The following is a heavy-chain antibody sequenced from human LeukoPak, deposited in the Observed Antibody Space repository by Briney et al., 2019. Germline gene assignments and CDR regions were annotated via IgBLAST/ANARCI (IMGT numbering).Heavy chain of an antibody. CDR3: ARADCSSTSCSYYYYYYGMDV. CDR2: ISAYNGNT. V-gene: IGHV1-18*01. CDR1: GYTFTSYG. D-gene: IGHD2-2*01. Sequence: ASVNVSCKASGYTFTSYGISWVRQAPGQGLEWMGWISAYNGNTNYAQKLQGRVTMTTDTSTSTAYMELRSLRSDDTAVYYCARADCSSTSCSYYYYYYGMDVWGQGTTVTVSS. J-gene: IGHJ6*02.